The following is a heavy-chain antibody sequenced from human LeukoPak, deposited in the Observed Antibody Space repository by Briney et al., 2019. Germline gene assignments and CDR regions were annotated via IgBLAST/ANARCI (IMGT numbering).Heavy chain of an antibody. CDR3: ARGTGYSGYAFDY. V-gene: IGHV4-59*08. Sequence: PSGTLSLTCTVSGGSISSYYWSWIRQPPGKGLEWIGYIYYSGSTNYNPSLKSRVTISVDTSKNQFSLKLSSVTAADTAVYYCARGTGYSGYAFDYWGQGTLVTVSS. D-gene: IGHD5-12*01. CDR1: GGSISSYY. J-gene: IGHJ4*02. CDR2: IYYSGST.